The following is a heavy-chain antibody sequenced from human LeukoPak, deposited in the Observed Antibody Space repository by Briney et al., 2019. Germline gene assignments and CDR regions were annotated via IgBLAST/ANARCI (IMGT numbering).Heavy chain of an antibody. J-gene: IGHJ4*02. Sequence: SVTVSCKASGGTFSSYAISWVRQAPGQGLEWMGGIIPIFGTANYAQKFQGRVTITADESTSTAYMELSSLRSEDTAVYYCARALLNYYDSSGYQYWGQGTLVTVSS. CDR1: GGTFSSYA. CDR3: ARALLNYYDSSGYQY. CDR2: IIPIFGTA. V-gene: IGHV1-69*13. D-gene: IGHD3-22*01.